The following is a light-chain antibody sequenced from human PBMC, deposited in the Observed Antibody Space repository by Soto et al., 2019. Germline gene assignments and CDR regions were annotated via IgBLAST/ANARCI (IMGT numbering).Light chain of an antibody. CDR2: AAS. J-gene: IGKJ4*02. CDR3: QQYNSFSKT. CDR1: QSIGYW. Sequence: DIQVTQSPSRLSASVGDRVTITCRASQSIGYWLAWYQQKPGKAPNLLIYAASTLETGVPSRFSGSGYGTEFTLTIASLQPDDSASYYCQQYNSFSKTFGRGTKVEIK. V-gene: IGKV1-5*01.